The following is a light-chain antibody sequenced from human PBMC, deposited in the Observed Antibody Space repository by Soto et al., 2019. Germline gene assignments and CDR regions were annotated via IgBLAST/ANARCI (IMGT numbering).Light chain of an antibody. J-gene: IGKJ1*01. CDR3: QQFGGSSRT. Sequence: EIGLTQSAGTLPFSPGERATLSCRASQGVSSTYLASYQQKPGQAPRLLIYGASFRATGIPDRFSGSGSGTAFTLTITRLETEDFSVYYCQQFGGSSRTFGQGTKVEIK. V-gene: IGKV3-20*01. CDR1: QGVSSTY. CDR2: GAS.